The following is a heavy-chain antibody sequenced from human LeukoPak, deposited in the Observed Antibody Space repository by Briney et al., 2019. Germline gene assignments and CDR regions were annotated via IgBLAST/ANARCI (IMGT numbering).Heavy chain of an antibody. J-gene: IGHJ3*02. Sequence: SETLSLTCTVSGGSISSGGYYWSWIRQHPGKGLEWIGYIYYSGSTYYNPSLKSRVTISVDTSKNQFSLKLSSVTAADTAVYYCARGDFIVVVTATTKTDAFDIWGQGTMATVSS. CDR1: GGSISSGGYY. D-gene: IGHD2-21*02. V-gene: IGHV4-31*03. CDR2: IYYSGST. CDR3: ARGDFIVVVTATTKTDAFDI.